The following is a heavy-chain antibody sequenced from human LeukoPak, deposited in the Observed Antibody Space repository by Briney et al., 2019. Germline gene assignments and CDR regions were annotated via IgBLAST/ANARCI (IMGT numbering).Heavy chain of an antibody. CDR1: GGSINKYF. CDR3: ARVCGSAPNYRFCGFDV. Sequence: NPSETLSLTCIVSGGSINKYFWNWIRQPAGKGLEWIGRIDSVGTSNYNPSLRGRVTMSVDTSKSHFSLEVTSMTAADTAMYYCARVCGSAPNYRFCGFDVWGQGTVVTVSS. V-gene: IGHV4-4*07. J-gene: IGHJ3*01. CDR2: IDSVGTS. D-gene: IGHD3-10*01.